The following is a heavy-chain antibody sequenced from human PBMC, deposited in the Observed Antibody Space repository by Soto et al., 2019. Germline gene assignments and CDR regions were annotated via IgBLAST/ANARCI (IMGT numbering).Heavy chain of an antibody. D-gene: IGHD2-15*01. CDR2: IYYTEKT. J-gene: IGHJ6*02. Sequence: SQTLSLTWTVAGGSISGYCWSWIMKTTGKGLDWIGYIYYTEKTNYNPSLKSRVTISVDTSKNQFSLKLRSVTAADTGVYFCARAGLQLLHPYYYGMDVWAQGTAVTVSS. CDR3: ARAGLQLLHPYYYGMDV. CDR1: GGSISGYC. V-gene: IGHV4-59*01.